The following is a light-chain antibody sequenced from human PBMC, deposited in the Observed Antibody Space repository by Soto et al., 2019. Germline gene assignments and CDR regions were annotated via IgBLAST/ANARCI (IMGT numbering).Light chain of an antibody. CDR3: RSYTSSSTLGV. J-gene: IGLJ1*01. V-gene: IGLV2-14*01. CDR2: EVS. Sequence: QSALTQPASVSGSPGQSITISCTGTSSYVGGYNYVSWYQQHPGKAPKLMIYEVSNRPSGVSNRFSGSKSGNTASLTISGLQAEDEADYYCRSYTSSSTLGVFGTGTKLTVL. CDR1: SSYVGGYNY.